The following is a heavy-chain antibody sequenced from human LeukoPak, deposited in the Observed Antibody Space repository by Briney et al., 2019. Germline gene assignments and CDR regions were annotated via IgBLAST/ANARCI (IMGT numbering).Heavy chain of an antibody. CDR1: GFTFSSNA. V-gene: IGHV3-23*01. D-gene: IGHD2-8*01. CDR2: ISGSGGST. J-gene: IGHJ3*02. Sequence: GGSLRLSCAASGFTFSSNAMSWVRQAPGKGLEWVSVISGSGGSTYYADSVKGRFTISRDNSKNTLYLQMNSLRAEDTAVYYCARRRGANHDAFDIWGQGTMVTVSS. CDR3: ARRRGANHDAFDI.